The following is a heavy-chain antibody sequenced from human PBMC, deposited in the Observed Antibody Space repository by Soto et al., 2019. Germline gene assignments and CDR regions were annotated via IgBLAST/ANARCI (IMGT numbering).Heavy chain of an antibody. J-gene: IGHJ4*02. V-gene: IGHV4-59*08. CDR3: ARSSGYYYSEDY. CDR2: IYYSGST. Sequence: SETLSLTCTVSGGSISSYYWSWIRQPPGKGLEWIGYIYYSGSTNYNPSLKSRVTISVDTSKNQFSLKLSSVTAADTAVYYCARSSGYYYSEDYWGQGTLVTVS. CDR1: GGSISSYY. D-gene: IGHD3-22*01.